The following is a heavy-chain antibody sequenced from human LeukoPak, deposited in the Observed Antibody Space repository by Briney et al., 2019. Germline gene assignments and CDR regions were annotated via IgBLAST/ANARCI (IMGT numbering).Heavy chain of an antibody. D-gene: IGHD3-22*01. CDR3: AKRRYDSSGHFDP. CDR1: GFTFSSYE. CDR2: ISSSGSTI. J-gene: IGHJ5*02. V-gene: IGHV3-48*03. Sequence: PGGSLRLSCAAPGFTFSSYEMNWVRQAPGKGLEWVSYISSSGSTIYYADSVKGRFTISKDNSKNTVYMRMSSLRAEDTALYYCAKRRYDSSGHFDPWGQGTLVTVSS.